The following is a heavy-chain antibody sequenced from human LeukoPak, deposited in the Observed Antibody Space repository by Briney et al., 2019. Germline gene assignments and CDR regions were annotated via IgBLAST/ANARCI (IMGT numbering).Heavy chain of an antibody. CDR2: IYYSGNT. CDR1: GDSISSYY. CDR3: ARGGFSLDFDY. D-gene: IGHD3-3*02. Sequence: SETLSLTCTVSGDSISSYYWTWIRQPPGKGLEWIGYIYYSGNTNYNPSLKSRVTISADTSKNQFSLKLSSVTAADTAVYYCARGGFSLDFDYWGQGTLVTVSS. V-gene: IGHV4-59*01. J-gene: IGHJ4*02.